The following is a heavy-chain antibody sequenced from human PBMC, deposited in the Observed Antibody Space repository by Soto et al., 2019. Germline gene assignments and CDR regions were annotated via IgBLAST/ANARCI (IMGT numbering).Heavy chain of an antibody. CDR2: IYPGDSDT. J-gene: IGHJ4*02. D-gene: IGHD3-22*01. V-gene: IGHV5-51*01. CDR3: ASLSYYDSSGAFDY. CDR1: GYIFTNYW. Sequence: LRESLKISCKGSGYIFTNYWIGWVRQMPGKGLEWMGIIYPGDSDTKYSPSFQGQVTISADKSITTAYLQWSSLRASDTAMYYCASLSYYDSSGAFDYWGQGTLVTVSS.